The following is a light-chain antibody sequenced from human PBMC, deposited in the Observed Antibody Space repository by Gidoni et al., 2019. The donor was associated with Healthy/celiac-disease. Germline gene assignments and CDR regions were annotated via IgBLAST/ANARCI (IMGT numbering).Light chain of an antibody. V-gene: IGKV1-39*01. Sequence: DIQMTPSPSSLSASVGDRVTITCRASQSSSSYLNWYQQKPGKAPKLLIYAASSLQSGVPSRFSGSGYGTDFTLTISSLQPEDFATYYCQQSYSTPPTFGHGTKVEIK. CDR2: AAS. J-gene: IGKJ3*01. CDR1: QSSSSY. CDR3: QQSYSTPPT.